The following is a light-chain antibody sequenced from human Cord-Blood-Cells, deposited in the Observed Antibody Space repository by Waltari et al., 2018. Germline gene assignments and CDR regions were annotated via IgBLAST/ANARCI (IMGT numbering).Light chain of an antibody. V-gene: IGKV3-20*01. CDR2: GAS. CDR3: QQYGSSPWT. CDR1: QSVSSSY. Sequence: EIVLTQPPGTLSLSPGERATLSCRASQSVSSSYLAWYQQKPGQAPRRLIYGASSRATGIPDRFSGSGSGTDFTLTISRLEPEDFAVYYCQQYGSSPWTFGQGTKVEIK. J-gene: IGKJ1*01.